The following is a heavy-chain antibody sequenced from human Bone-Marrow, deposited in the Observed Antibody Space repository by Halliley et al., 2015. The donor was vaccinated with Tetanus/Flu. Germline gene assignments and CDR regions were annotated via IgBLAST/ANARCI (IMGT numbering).Heavy chain of an antibody. CDR1: GFTFSNYW. CDR3: ARGTREPGTDY. CDR2: IDLGGSEK. Sequence: SLRLSCATSGFTFSNYWMNWVRQAPGKGLEWLGNIDLGGSEKSYVDSVKSRFSFSRDNAKNSLYLHMNSLRAEDTAVYYCARGTREPGTDYWGQGTLVTVSS. V-gene: IGHV3-7*04. J-gene: IGHJ4*02. D-gene: IGHD1-26*01.